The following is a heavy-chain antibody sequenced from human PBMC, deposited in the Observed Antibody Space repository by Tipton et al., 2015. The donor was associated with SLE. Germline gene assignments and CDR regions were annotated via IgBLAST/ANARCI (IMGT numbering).Heavy chain of an antibody. CDR3: ARGRSGSFAEYFQH. J-gene: IGHJ1*01. Sequence: QSGAEVKKPGSSVKVSCKASGGTFSSYAISWVRQAPGQGLEWMGGIVAIFGSANYAQKFQGRVTITADESTSKAYMEQSSLRSGDAAVYYCARGRSGSFAEYFQHWGQGTLVTVSS. CDR2: IVAIFGSA. V-gene: IGHV1-69*01. CDR1: GGTFSSYA. D-gene: IGHD1-26*01.